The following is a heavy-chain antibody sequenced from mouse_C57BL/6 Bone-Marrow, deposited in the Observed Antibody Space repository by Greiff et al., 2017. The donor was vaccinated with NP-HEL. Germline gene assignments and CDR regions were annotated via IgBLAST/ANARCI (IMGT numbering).Heavy chain of an antibody. J-gene: IGHJ1*03. CDR1: GYTFTSYW. D-gene: IGHD2-5*01. Sequence: QVQLQQPGAELVKPGAAVKLSCKAAGYTFTSYWMQWVKQRPGQGLEWMGVIEPSDSYTNYNQKCKGKATLTGDTSSSTAYMQLSSLTSEDSAVYYCASLSYYSNYGWYFDVWGTGTTVTVSS. CDR2: IEPSDSYT. CDR3: ASLSYYSNYGWYFDV. V-gene: IGHV1-50*01.